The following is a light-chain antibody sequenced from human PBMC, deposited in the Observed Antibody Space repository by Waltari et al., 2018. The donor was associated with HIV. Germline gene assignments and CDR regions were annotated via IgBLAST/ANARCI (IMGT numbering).Light chain of an antibody. J-gene: IGLJ2*01. V-gene: IGLV2-23*02. Sequence: SALTQTASVSGSPGQSITISCTGTSSDVGAYNLVSWYQQHPGKAPKFIIYEVNKLPSEVSIRFSGSKSGNTASLTISGLQAEDEADYYCCSYAGRSTLEVFGGGTKVTVL. CDR3: CSYAGRSTLEV. CDR1: SSDVGAYNL. CDR2: EVN.